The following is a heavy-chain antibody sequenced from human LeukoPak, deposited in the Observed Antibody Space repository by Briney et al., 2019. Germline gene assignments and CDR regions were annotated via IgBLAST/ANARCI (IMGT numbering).Heavy chain of an antibody. CDR3: AKDSGQYGLDAFDI. Sequence: GGSLRLSCAASGFTFSSYWMHWVRQAPGKGLVWVSRINSDGSSTSYADSVKGRFTISRDNSKNTLYLQMNSLRAEDTAVYYCAKDSGQYGLDAFDIWGQGTMVTVSS. V-gene: IGHV3-74*01. J-gene: IGHJ3*02. D-gene: IGHD1-14*01. CDR2: INSDGSST. CDR1: GFTFSSYW.